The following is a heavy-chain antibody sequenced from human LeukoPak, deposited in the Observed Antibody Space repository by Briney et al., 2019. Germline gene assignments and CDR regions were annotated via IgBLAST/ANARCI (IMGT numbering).Heavy chain of an antibody. CDR3: ARLHGYSSGWYLGNWFDP. CDR2: INHSGST. J-gene: IGHJ5*02. CDR1: GGSFSGYY. Sequence: SETLSLTCAVYGGSFSGYYWSWIRQPPGKGLEWIGEINHSGSTNYNPSLKSRVTISVDTSKNQFSLKLSSVTAADTAVYYCARLHGYSSGWYLGNWFDPWGQGTLVTVSS. V-gene: IGHV4-34*01. D-gene: IGHD6-19*01.